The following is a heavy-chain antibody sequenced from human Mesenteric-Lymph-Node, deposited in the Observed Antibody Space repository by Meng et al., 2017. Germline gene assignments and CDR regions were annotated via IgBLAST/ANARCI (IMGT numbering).Heavy chain of an antibody. CDR3: ARAVTMVRGVISASPAGY. V-gene: IGHV1-8*01. Sequence: ASVKVSCKASGYTFTSYDINWVRQATGQGLEWMGWMNPNSGNTGYAQKFQGRVTMTRNTSISTAYMELSSPRSEDTAVYYCARAVTMVRGVISASPAGYWGQGTLVTVSS. D-gene: IGHD3-10*01. CDR2: MNPNSGNT. J-gene: IGHJ4*02. CDR1: GYTFTSYD.